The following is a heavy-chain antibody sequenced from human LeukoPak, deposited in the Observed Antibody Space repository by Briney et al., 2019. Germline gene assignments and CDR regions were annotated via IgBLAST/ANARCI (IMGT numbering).Heavy chain of an antibody. CDR1: GFTFSSYG. V-gene: IGHV3-15*01. J-gene: IGHJ4*02. Sequence: GRSLRLSCAASGFTFSSYGIHWARQAPGKGLEWVGRIKSKTDGGTTGYAAPVKGRFTISRDDSKNTLYLQMNSLKTEDTAVYYCTTDRVAARPGGQGTLVTVSS. D-gene: IGHD6-6*01. CDR3: TTDRVAARP. CDR2: IKSKTDGGTT.